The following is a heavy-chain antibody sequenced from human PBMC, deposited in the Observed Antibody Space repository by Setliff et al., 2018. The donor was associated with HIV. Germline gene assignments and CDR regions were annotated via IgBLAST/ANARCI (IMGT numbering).Heavy chain of an antibody. J-gene: IGHJ6*03. D-gene: IGHD3-10*01. CDR3: ARAVIRREDRGMWTKLWSAPNHMDV. CDR1: GGSISNYS. V-gene: IGHV4-59*01. CDR2: IHYGGGT. Sequence: PSETLSLTCSISGGSISNYSWVWIRQSPGKGLKWIGHIHYGGGTYYNPSLESRVSISRDTSKNQFSLNLRDVTAGDTALYYCARAVIRREDRGMWTKLWSAPNHMDVWGKGITVTVSS.